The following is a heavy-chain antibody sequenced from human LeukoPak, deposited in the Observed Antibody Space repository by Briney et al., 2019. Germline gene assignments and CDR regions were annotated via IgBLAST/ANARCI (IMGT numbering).Heavy chain of an antibody. CDR3: ARLALSYCSSTSCYRENWFDP. Sequence: GESLKISCKGSGYSFTSYWIGWVRQMPGKGLEWMGLIYPGDSDTRYSPSFQGQVTISADKSISTAYLQWSSLKASDTAMYYCARLALSYCSSTSCYRENWFDPWGQGTLVTVSS. J-gene: IGHJ5*02. D-gene: IGHD2-2*02. CDR1: GYSFTSYW. CDR2: IYPGDSDT. V-gene: IGHV5-51*01.